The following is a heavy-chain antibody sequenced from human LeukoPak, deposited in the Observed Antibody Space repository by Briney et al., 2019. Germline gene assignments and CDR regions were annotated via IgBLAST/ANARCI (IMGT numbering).Heavy chain of an antibody. CDR1: GFTFSSYW. V-gene: IGHV3-74*01. J-gene: IGHJ4*02. CDR3: AREGHSYGSFDY. D-gene: IGHD5-18*01. CDR2: INSDGSST. Sequence: GGSLRLSCAASGFTFSSYWMYWVRQAPGKGLVWVSRINSDGSSTSYADSVRGRFTISRDNAKNTLYLQMNSLRAEDTAVYYCAREGHSYGSFDYWGQGTLVTVSS.